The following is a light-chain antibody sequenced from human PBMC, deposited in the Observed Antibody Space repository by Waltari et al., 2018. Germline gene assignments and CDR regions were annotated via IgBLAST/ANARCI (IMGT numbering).Light chain of an antibody. CDR1: QSVFYRSDNNSY. J-gene: IGKJ1*01. V-gene: IGKV4-1*01. CDR2: WAS. CDR3: QQYYRSRT. Sequence: QSVFYRSDNNSYLAWYQHKPGQPPKFLVYWASTRESGVPDRFSASGSGTDFTLTINNLQAEDVAVYYCQQYYRSRTFGQGTKVEIK.